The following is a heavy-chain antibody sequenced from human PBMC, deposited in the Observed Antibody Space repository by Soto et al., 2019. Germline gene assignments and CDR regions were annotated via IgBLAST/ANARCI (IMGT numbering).Heavy chain of an antibody. CDR2: ISGSGGST. CDR3: AKCLERGSYFDWLAMFDY. Sequence: GGSLRLSCAASGFTFSSYAMSWVRQAPGKGLEWVSAISGSGGSTYYADSVKGRFTISRDNSKNTLYLQMNSLRAEDTAVYYCAKCLERGSYFDWLAMFDYWGQGTLVTVSS. CDR1: GFTFSSYA. V-gene: IGHV3-23*01. D-gene: IGHD3-9*01. J-gene: IGHJ4*02.